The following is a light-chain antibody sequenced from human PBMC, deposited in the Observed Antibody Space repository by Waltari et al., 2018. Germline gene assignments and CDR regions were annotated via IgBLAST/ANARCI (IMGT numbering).Light chain of an antibody. Sequence: EIVLTQSPGTLSLSPGERATLSCRASQFINSRYLAWYQQKPGQAPRLLIYGASSRATVIPDRFSGSGSGTNFTLSISRLEPEDFAVYYCQQFSSSPWTFGPGTKVEI. CDR1: QFINSRY. J-gene: IGKJ1*01. CDR3: QQFSSSPWT. V-gene: IGKV3-20*01. CDR2: GAS.